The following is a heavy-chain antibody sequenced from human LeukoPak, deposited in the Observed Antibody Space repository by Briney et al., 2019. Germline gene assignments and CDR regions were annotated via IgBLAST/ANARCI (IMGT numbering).Heavy chain of an antibody. J-gene: IGHJ4*02. CDR3: ARVSGLVHYYGSGSYYFDY. V-gene: IGHV1-2*02. D-gene: IGHD3-10*01. Sequence: ASVKVSCKASGYTFTGYYMHWVRQAPGQGLEWMGWINPNSGGTNYAQKFQGRVTMTRDTSISTAYMELSRLRSDDTAVYYCARVSGLVHYYGSGSYYFDYWGQGTLVTVSS. CDR1: GYTFTGYY. CDR2: INPNSGGT.